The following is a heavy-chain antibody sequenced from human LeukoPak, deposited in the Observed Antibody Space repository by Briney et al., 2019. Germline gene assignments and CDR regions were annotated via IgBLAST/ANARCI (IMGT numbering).Heavy chain of an antibody. CDR2: IRSKANSYAT. Sequence: GGSLKLSCAASGFTFSGSAMHWVRQASGKGLEWVGRIRSKANSYATAYAASVKGRFTISRDDSKNTAYLQMNSLKTEDTAVYYCTADYGDYVYYWGQGTLVTVSS. CDR3: TADYGDYVYY. J-gene: IGHJ4*02. CDR1: GFTFSGSA. V-gene: IGHV3-73*01. D-gene: IGHD4-17*01.